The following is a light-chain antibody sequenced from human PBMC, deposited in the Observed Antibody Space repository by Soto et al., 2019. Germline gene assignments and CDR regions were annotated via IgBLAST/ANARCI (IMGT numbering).Light chain of an antibody. V-gene: IGKV2-28*01. J-gene: IGKJ2*01. CDR2: VAS. CDR1: QSLLHRNGFNY. Sequence: DIVMTQSPLSLPVTPGEPASISCRSSQSLLHRNGFNYLDWYLQKPGQSPQLLIYVASDRASGVPERFSGSGSGTDFTLKISRVEAEDVGVYYCMQALQTPYTFGQGTKLEI. CDR3: MQALQTPYT.